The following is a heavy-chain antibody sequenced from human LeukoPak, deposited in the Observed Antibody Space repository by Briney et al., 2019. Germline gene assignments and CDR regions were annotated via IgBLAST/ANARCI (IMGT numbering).Heavy chain of an antibody. D-gene: IGHD3-9*01. V-gene: IGHV3-48*02. CDR1: GFTFSSYS. CDR2: ISSSSSTI. Sequence: GGSLRLSCAASGFTFSSYSMNWVRQAPGKGLEWVSYISSSSSTIYYADSVKGRFTISRDNAKNSLYLQMNSLRDEDTAVYYCARETRLPHNDILINRRAFDIWGQGTILTVSS. CDR3: ARETRLPHNDILINRRAFDI. J-gene: IGHJ3*02.